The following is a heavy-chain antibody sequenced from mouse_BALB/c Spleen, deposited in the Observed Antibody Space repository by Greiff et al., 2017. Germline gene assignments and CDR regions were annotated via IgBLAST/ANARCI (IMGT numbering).Heavy chain of an antibody. J-gene: IGHJ3*01. CDR2: ISSGGSYT. CDR3: ARKGDYPFAY. D-gene: IGHD2-4*01. Sequence: EVMLVESGGGLVKPGGSLKLSCAASGFTFSIYAMSWVRQSPEKRLEWVAEISSGGSYTYYPDTVTGRFTISRDNAKNTLYLEMSSLRSEDTAMYYCARKGDYPFAYWGQGTLVTVSA. CDR1: GFTFSIYA. V-gene: IGHV5-9-4*01.